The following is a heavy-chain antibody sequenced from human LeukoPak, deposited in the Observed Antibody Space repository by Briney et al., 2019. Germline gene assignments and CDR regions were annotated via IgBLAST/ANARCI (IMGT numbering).Heavy chain of an antibody. CDR1: GGSISSYY. V-gene: IGHV4-4*07. CDR2: IYTSGST. Sequence: PSETLSLTCTVSGGSISSYYWSWIRQPAGKGLEWIGRIYTSGSTNYNPSLKSRVTMSMDTSKNQFSLKLSSVTAADTAVYYCARDSYYYDSSGYYLYDYWGQGTLVTVSS. CDR3: ARDSYYYDSSGYYLYDY. D-gene: IGHD3-22*01. J-gene: IGHJ4*02.